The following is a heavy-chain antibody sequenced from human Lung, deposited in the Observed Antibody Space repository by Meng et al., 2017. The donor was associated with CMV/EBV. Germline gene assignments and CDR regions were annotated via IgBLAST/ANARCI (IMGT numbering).Heavy chain of an antibody. CDR1: GFTFNNYA. V-gene: IGHV3-23*01. CDR3: AKVGPVYCTSTSCYLVRGWLDD. CDR2: ISGSGGST. D-gene: IGHD2-2*01. Sequence: GESLKISCAASGFTFNNYAMTWVRQAPGKGLEWVSAISGSGGSTHYADSVKGRFTISRDNSKSTLYLQMNSLRDEDTAVYYCAKVGPVYCTSTSCYLVRGWLDDWGQGTXV. J-gene: IGHJ4*02.